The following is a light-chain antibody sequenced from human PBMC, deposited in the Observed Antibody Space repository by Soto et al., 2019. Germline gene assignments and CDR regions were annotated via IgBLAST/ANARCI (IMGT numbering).Light chain of an antibody. J-gene: IGKJ1*01. CDR2: KAS. Sequence: DIQMTQSPSTLSASVGDRVTITCRASQSISSWLTWYQQKAGQAPKLLIYKASIVESGVPSRFSGSGSGTEFTLTISSLQPDDSATYYCQQYSYFATFGQGPRVEVK. CDR1: QSISSW. CDR3: QQYSYFAT. V-gene: IGKV1-5*03.